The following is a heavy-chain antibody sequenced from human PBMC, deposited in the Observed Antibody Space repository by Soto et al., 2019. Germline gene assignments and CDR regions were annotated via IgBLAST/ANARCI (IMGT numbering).Heavy chain of an antibody. CDR3: AKDSSLTRLYFDY. Sequence: WGSLILSCATSVFTFSSYGMPWVRQAPGKGLEWVAVISYDGSNKYYADSVKGRFTISRDNSKNTLYLQMNSLRAEDTAVYYCAKDSSLTRLYFDYWGQGTMVTVSS. D-gene: IGHD7-27*01. CDR2: ISYDGSNK. V-gene: IGHV3-30*18. CDR1: VFTFSSYG. J-gene: IGHJ4*02.